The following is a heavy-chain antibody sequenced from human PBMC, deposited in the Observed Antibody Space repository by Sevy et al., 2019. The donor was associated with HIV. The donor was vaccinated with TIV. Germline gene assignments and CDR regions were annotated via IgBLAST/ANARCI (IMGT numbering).Heavy chain of an antibody. D-gene: IGHD2-8*01. CDR1: GFTFSSYW. V-gene: IGHV3-7*03. J-gene: IGHJ5*02. CDR3: ASPGTKGFDP. CDR2: IKQDGSDK. Sequence: GGSLRLSCAASGFTFSSYWMSWVRQAPGKGLEWVANIKQDGSDKYYVDSVKGRFTISRDNAKNSPYLQMNSLRVEDTAVYYCASPGTKGFDPWGQGTLVTVSS.